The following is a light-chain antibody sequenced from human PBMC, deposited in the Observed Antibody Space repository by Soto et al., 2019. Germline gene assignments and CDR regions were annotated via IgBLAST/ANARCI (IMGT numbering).Light chain of an antibody. CDR2: EVS. J-gene: IGLJ1*01. CDR3: NSYTGSSTYV. V-gene: IGLV2-18*02. Sequence: QSALTQPPSVSGSPGQSVAISCTGTSSDVGSYNRVSWYQQPPGAPPKLMIYEVSNRPSGVPDRCSGSKSGNTASLTIPGLQAEDEADYYCNSYTGSSTYVFGTGTKLTVL. CDR1: SSDVGSYNR.